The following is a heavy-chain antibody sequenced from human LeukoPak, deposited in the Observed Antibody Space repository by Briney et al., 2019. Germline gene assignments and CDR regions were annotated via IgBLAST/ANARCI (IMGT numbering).Heavy chain of an antibody. CDR1: KFTFSSYG. D-gene: IGHD6-13*01. J-gene: IGHJ6*02. CDR2: ISWNSGSI. V-gene: IGHV3-9*01. CDR3: AKDRGSSWPYYGMDV. Sequence: GGSLRLSCAASKFTFSSYGMHWVRQAPGKGLEWVLGISWNSGSIGYADSVKGRFTISRDNAKNSLYLQMNSLRAEDAALYYCAKDRGSSWPYYGMDVWGQGTTVTVSS.